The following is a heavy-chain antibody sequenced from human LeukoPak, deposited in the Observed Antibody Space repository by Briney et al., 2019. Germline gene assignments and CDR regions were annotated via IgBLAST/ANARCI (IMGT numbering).Heavy chain of an antibody. D-gene: IGHD3-22*01. V-gene: IGHV1-8*02. Sequence: ASVKVSCKASGYTFTGYYMHWVRQATGQGLEWMGWMNPNSGNTGYAQKFQGRVTMTRNTSISTAYMELSSLRSEDTAVYYCATIDSSGYWYYYYYGMDVWGQGTTVTVSS. J-gene: IGHJ6*02. CDR2: MNPNSGNT. CDR3: ATIDSSGYWYYYYYGMDV. CDR1: GYTFTGYY.